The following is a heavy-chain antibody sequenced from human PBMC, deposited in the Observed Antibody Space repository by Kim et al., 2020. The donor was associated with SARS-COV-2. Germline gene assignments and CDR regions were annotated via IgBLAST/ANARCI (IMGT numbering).Heavy chain of an antibody. Sequence: SVKVSCKASGGTFSSYAISWVRQAPGQGLEWMGGIIPIFGTANYAQKFQGRVTITADESTSTAYMELSSLRSEDTAVYYCARGGDFWSGMFREGQYYYYGMDVWGQGTTVTVSS. V-gene: IGHV1-69*13. CDR1: GGTFSSYA. CDR3: ARGGDFWSGMFREGQYYYYGMDV. D-gene: IGHD3-3*01. CDR2: IIPIFGTA. J-gene: IGHJ6*02.